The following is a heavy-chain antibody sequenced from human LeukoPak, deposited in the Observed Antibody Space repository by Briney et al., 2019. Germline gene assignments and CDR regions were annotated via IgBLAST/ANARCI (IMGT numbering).Heavy chain of an antibody. Sequence: GGSLRLSCAASGFTFSSYWMSWVRQAPGKGLEWVSLISWDGGSTYYADSVKGRFTISRDNSKNSLYLQMNSLRTEDTALYYCAKGYSSSLNDAFDIWGQGTLVTVSS. V-gene: IGHV3-43*01. CDR1: GFTFSSYW. D-gene: IGHD6-6*01. CDR3: AKGYSSSLNDAFDI. J-gene: IGHJ3*02. CDR2: ISWDGGST.